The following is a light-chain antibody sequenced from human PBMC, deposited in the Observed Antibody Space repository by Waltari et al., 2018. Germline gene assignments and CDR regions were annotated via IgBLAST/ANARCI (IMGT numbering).Light chain of an antibody. J-gene: IGKJ1*01. V-gene: IGKV3-20*01. CDR2: GVS. CDR3: QHYVRLPAT. Sequence: EIVLTQSPGTLSLSPGERATPSCRASQRVRGSLAWYQQKAGQAPRLLIYGVSSRATGIPERFSGSGSGTDFSLTISRLEPEDFAVYYCQHYVRLPATFGQGTKVEIK. CDR1: QRVRGS.